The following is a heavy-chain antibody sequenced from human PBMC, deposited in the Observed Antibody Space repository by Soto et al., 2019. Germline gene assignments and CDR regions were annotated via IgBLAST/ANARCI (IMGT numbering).Heavy chain of an antibody. CDR3: ARGKYCSSTSCYFRARNWFDP. CDR1: GGSFSGYY. D-gene: IGHD2-2*01. J-gene: IGHJ5*02. CDR2: INHSGST. V-gene: IGHV4-34*01. Sequence: SETLSLTCAVYGGSFSGYYWSWIRQPPGKGLEWIGEINHSGSTNYNPSLKSRVTISVDTSKNQFSLKLSSVTAADTAVYYCARGKYCSSTSCYFRARNWFDPWGQGTLVTVSS.